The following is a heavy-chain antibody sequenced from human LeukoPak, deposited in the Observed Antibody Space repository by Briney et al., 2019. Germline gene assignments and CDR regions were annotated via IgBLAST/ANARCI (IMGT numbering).Heavy chain of an antibody. D-gene: IGHD2-15*01. J-gene: IGHJ4*02. CDR2: INPNSGGT. V-gene: IGHV1-2*02. CDR3: ARGADCSGGSCYLLGLQLIDY. CDR1: GYTFTGYY. Sequence: ASVKVSCKASGYTFTGYYMHWVRQAPGQGLEWMGWINPNSGGTNYAQKFQGRVTMTRDTSISTAYMELSRLRSDDTAVYYCARGADCSGGSCYLLGLQLIDYWGQGTLVTVSS.